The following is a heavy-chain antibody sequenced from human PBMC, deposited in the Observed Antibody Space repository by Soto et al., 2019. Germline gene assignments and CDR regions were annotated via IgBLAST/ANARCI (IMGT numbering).Heavy chain of an antibody. CDR1: GGTFSSYD. CDR2: IIPIFGTA. V-gene: IGHV1-69*13. D-gene: IGHD6-6*01. CDR3: ARGRTYSENVPYRKYSSSSGYYYYMDV. J-gene: IGHJ6*03. Sequence: ASVKISCKASGGTFSSYDISRVRQAPGQGLEWMGGIIPIFGTANYAKKFQGRITLTAEESTSTAYMELSSLRSESTAVYYLARGRTYSENVPYRKYSSSSGYYYYMDVWGKGTTVTVSS.